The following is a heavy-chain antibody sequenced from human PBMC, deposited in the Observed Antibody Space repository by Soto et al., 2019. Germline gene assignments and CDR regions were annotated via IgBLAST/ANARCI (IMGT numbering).Heavy chain of an antibody. Sequence: PSETLSLTCTVSGGSISSSSYYWGWIRQPPGKGLEWIGSIYYSGSTYYNPSLKSRVTISVDTSKNQFSLKLSSVTAADTAVYYCARLDLSIAVAGTRRVGYWGQGTLVTVSS. V-gene: IGHV4-39*01. CDR1: GGSISSSSYY. D-gene: IGHD6-19*01. CDR3: ARLDLSIAVAGTRRVGY. J-gene: IGHJ4*02. CDR2: IYYSGST.